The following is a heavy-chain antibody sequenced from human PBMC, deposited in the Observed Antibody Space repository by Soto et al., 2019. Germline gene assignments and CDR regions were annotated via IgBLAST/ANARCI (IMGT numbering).Heavy chain of an antibody. D-gene: IGHD2-2*01. V-gene: IGHV1-18*01. CDR2: ISAYNGNT. Sequence: ASVKVSCKASGYTFTSYGISWVRQAPGQGLEWMGWISAYNGNTNYAQKLQGRVTMTTDTSTSTAYMELRSLRSDETAVYYCARVWGRYCSSTSCYLDRGSCVDYWGQGTLVTVSS. CDR3: ARVWGRYCSSTSCYLDRGSCVDY. CDR1: GYTFTSYG. J-gene: IGHJ4*02.